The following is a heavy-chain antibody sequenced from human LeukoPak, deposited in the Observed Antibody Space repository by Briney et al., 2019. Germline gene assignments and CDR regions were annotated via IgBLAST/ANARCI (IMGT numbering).Heavy chain of an antibody. CDR2: INPRSGGT. CDR3: ATTRDYTDAFAS. J-gene: IGHJ3*01. D-gene: IGHD4-11*01. Sequence: ASVKVSCKASGYNFIGYYTHWVRQAPGQGLEWMGCINPRSGGTNYAPKFQGWVTMTRDTSITTAYMDMSRLTSDDTAAYYCATTRDYTDAFASWGQGTMVTVSS. V-gene: IGHV1-2*04. CDR1: GYNFIGYY.